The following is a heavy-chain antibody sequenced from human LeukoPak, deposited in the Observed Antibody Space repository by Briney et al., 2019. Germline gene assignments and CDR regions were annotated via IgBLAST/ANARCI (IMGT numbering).Heavy chain of an antibody. D-gene: IGHD3/OR15-3a*01. CDR3: ARDWTDGNY. J-gene: IGHJ4*02. V-gene: IGHV3-66*01. CDR2: IYSGGST. CDR1: GFTVSSNY. Sequence: GGSLGLSCAASGFTVSSNYMSWVRQAPGKGLEWVSVIYSGGSTYYADSVKGRFTISRDNSKNTLYLQVNSLRAEDTAVYYCARDWTDGNYWGQGTLVTVSS.